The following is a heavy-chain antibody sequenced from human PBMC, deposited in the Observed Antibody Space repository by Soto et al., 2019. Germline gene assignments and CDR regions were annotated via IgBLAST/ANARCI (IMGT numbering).Heavy chain of an antibody. D-gene: IGHD3-10*01. CDR3: ARGPYYGSGRHYYFDY. CDR1: GDSVSSNSAA. V-gene: IGHV6-1*01. CDR2: TYYRSKWYN. Sequence: KQSQTLSLTCAISGDSVSSNSAAWNWIRQSPSRGLEWLGRTYYRSKWYNDYAVSVKSRITINPDTSKNQFSLQLNSVTPEDTAVYYCARGPYYGSGRHYYFDYWGQGTLVTVSS. J-gene: IGHJ4*02.